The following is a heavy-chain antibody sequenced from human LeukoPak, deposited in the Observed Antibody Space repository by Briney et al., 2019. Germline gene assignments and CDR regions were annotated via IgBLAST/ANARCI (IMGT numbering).Heavy chain of an antibody. CDR2: ISGSGGST. V-gene: IGHV3-23*01. CDR3: SKGYSGLLIYALDV. D-gene: IGHD1-26*01. CDR1: GFTFSSYA. Sequence: GGSLRLSCAASGFTFSSYAMSWVRQAPGKGLEWVSAISGSGGSTYYADSVKGRFTISRDNSKNTLYLQMNSLRPEDTAVYYCSKGYSGLLIYALDVWGQGTRVTVSS. J-gene: IGHJ3*01.